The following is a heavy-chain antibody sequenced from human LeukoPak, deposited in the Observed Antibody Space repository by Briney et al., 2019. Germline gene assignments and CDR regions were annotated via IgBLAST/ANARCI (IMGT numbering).Heavy chain of an antibody. CDR2: IKQDGSEE. Sequence: GGSLRLSCAASGFTFSSYWMSWVRQAPGKGLEWVANIKQDGSEEYYVDSVKGRFTISRDNAKNSLYLQMNSLRAEDTAVYYCARDRLGWFGELYPRWGQGTLVTVSS. CDR1: GFTFSSYW. CDR3: ARDRLGWFGELYPR. V-gene: IGHV3-7*01. D-gene: IGHD3-10*01. J-gene: IGHJ4*02.